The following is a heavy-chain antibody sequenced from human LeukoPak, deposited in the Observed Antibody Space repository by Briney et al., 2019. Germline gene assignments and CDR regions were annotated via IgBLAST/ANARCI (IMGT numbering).Heavy chain of an antibody. J-gene: IGHJ4*02. CDR1: VYFFTTYF. CDR3: VREKDGGDFDH. Sequence: ASVKVSCTASVYFFTTYFIHCVRQAPGQGLEWMGRINPGDGGTHFTRKFQDRVTMTRDTSTSTVDMELSGVRSGDSALYHCVREKDGGDFDHWGPGTLVTVSS. D-gene: IGHD3-16*01. V-gene: IGHV1-46*01. CDR2: INPGDGGT.